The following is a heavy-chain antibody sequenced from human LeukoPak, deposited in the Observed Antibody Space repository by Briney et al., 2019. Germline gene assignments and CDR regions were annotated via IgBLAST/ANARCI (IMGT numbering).Heavy chain of an antibody. Sequence: SLRLSCAASGFTFDDYAMHWVRQAPGKGLEWVSGISWNSGSIGYADSVKGRFTISRDNAKNSLYLQMNSLRAEDMALYYCAKDIRRRWLPAGAFDYWGQGTLVTVSS. J-gene: IGHJ4*02. V-gene: IGHV3-9*03. CDR1: GFTFDDYA. CDR3: AKDIRRRWLPAGAFDY. D-gene: IGHD5-24*01. CDR2: ISWNSGSI.